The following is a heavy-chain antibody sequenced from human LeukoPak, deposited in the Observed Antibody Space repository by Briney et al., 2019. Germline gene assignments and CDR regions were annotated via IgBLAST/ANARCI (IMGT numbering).Heavy chain of an antibody. CDR3: ARIHGDYLFFDY. Sequence: SETLSLTCTVSGGSISSTNYYWGWIRQHPGKGLEWIGYIYYSGSTYYNPSLKSRVTISVDTSKNQFSLKLSSVTAADTAVYYCARIHGDYLFFDYWGQGTLVTVSS. V-gene: IGHV4-31*03. CDR2: IYYSGST. CDR1: GGSISSTNYY. D-gene: IGHD4-17*01. J-gene: IGHJ4*02.